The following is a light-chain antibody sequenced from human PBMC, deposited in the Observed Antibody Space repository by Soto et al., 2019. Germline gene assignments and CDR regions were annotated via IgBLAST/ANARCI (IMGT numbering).Light chain of an antibody. J-gene: IGKJ1*01. CDR1: QGIGNA. CDR3: IQDIKYLWT. V-gene: IGKV1-6*01. CDR2: GAS. Sequence: QTPASLSASGGDRVGISCRARQGIGNALGWYQQKPGKPPKVLIYGASNLQSGVPPRFSGSGSGTDFTLAISSLRHKDSATYFGIQDIKYLWTCGQGTK.